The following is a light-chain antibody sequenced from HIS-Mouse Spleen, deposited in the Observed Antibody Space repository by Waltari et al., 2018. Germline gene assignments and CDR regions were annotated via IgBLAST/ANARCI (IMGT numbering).Light chain of an antibody. CDR1: NIGSES. V-gene: IGLV3-21*03. CDR2: DDG. J-gene: IGLJ2*01. Sequence: SYVLTQPPSVSVAPGKTARITCGGNNIGSESVHWYQQKPGQAPVLVVYDDGDRPSGMPERFAGSNSGNTATLTISRVEAGDEADYYCQVWDSSSDHVVFGGGTKLTVL. CDR3: QVWDSSSDHVV.